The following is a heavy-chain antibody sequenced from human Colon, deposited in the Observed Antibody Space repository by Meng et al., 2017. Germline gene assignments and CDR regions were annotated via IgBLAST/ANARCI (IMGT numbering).Heavy chain of an antibody. CDR3: ARDRKHYGERGWFDP. V-gene: IGHV4-30-4*01. CDR2: IYYSGST. D-gene: IGHD4-17*01. Sequence: QVQLHVSGPGLVQPSQTLSLTCTVSGGSISSGDYYWSWIRQPPGKGLEWIGYIYYSGSTYSNASLKSRVTISIDRSKNQFSLKLSSVTAADTAVYYCARDRKHYGERGWFDPWGQGTLVTVSS. CDR1: GGSISSGDYY. J-gene: IGHJ5*02.